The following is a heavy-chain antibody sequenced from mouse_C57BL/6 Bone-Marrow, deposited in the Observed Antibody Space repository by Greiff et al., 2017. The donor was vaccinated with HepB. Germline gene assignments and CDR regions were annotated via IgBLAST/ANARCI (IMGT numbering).Heavy chain of an antibody. Sequence: QVQLKESGPELVKPGASVKISCKASGYTFTDYYINWVKQRPGQGLEWIGWIFPGSGSTYYNEKFKGKATLTVDKSSSTAYMLLSSLTSEDSAVYFCARGTITTVVARDDYWGQGTTLTVSS. CDR3: ARGTITTVVARDDY. CDR2: IFPGSGST. V-gene: IGHV1-75*01. CDR1: GYTFTDYY. D-gene: IGHD1-1*01. J-gene: IGHJ2*01.